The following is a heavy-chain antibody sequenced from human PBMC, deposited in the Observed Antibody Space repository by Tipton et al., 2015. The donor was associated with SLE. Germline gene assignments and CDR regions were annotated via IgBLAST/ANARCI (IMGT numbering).Heavy chain of an antibody. Sequence: SLRLSCAASGFTFSSYSMNWVRQAPGKGLEWVSSISSSSSYIDYADSLKGRFTISRDNAKNSLYLQMKSLRSEDTAVYYCARGPRGGGGYDYVWGSYRYTTRFDPWGQGTLVTVSS. CDR3: ARGPRGGGGYDYVWGSYRYTTRFDP. V-gene: IGHV3-21*04. D-gene: IGHD3-16*02. J-gene: IGHJ5*02. CDR2: ISSSSSYI. CDR1: GFTFSSYS.